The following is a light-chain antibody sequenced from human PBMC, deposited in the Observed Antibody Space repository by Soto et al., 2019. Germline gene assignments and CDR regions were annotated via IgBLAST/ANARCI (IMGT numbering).Light chain of an antibody. Sequence: QSVLTQPASVSGSPGQSITISCTGTSSDVGGYHYVSWCQQHPGKAPKLMIYEVSNRPSGVSNRFSGSKSGNTASLTISGLQAEDEADYFCSSYTSNSTLVFGGGTKLTVL. CDR1: SSDVGGYHY. CDR2: EVS. J-gene: IGLJ3*02. V-gene: IGLV2-14*01. CDR3: SSYTSNSTLV.